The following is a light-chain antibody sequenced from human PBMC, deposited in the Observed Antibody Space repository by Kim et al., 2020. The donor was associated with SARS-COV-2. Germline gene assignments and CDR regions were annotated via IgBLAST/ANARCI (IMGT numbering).Light chain of an antibody. V-gene: IGKV3-11*01. CDR3: LQRSNWPPS. CDR1: QSVSTY. J-gene: IGKJ5*01. CDR2: DAS. Sequence: EIVLTQSPATLSLSPGERATLSCRASQSVSTYLAWYQQKPGQAPRLLISDASNRATGIPARFSGSGSGTDFTLTISSLEPEDFAVYYCLQRSNWPPSFGQGTRLEIK.